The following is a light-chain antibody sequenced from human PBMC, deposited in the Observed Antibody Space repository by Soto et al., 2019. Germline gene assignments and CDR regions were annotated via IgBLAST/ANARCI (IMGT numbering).Light chain of an antibody. CDR1: QNIGNW. Sequence: DIQMTQSPSTLSASVGDKVTITCRASQNIGNWLDWYQQKPGKAPKLLIYKASTLESGVPSKFSGSGSGTEFTLTISSLQSDDFATYYCQRYTSFSRTFGQGTKVEIK. CDR3: QRYTSFSRT. CDR2: KAS. J-gene: IGKJ1*01. V-gene: IGKV1-5*03.